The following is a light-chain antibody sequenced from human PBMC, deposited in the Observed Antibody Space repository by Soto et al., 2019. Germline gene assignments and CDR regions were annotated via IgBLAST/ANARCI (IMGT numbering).Light chain of an antibody. Sequence: SYELTQPPSVSVSPGQTASITCSGDKLGDKYACWYQQKPGQSPVLVIYQDSKRPSGIPERFSGPNSGNTATLTISGTQAMDEADYYCQAWDSSTVVFGGGTKVTV. CDR2: QDS. J-gene: IGLJ2*01. CDR3: QAWDSSTVV. V-gene: IGLV3-1*01. CDR1: KLGDKY.